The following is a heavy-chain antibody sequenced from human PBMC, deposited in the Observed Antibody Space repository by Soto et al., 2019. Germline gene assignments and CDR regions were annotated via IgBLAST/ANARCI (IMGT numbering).Heavy chain of an antibody. Sequence: SETLSLTCTVSGGSISSISYYWGWIRQPPGKGLEWIGSIYYSGSTYYNPSLKSRVTISVDTSKNQFSLKLSSVTAADTAVYYCARLNFEYSSSFVAQNWFDPWGQGTLVAVSS. V-gene: IGHV4-39*01. J-gene: IGHJ5*02. CDR3: ARLNFEYSSSFVAQNWFDP. D-gene: IGHD6-6*01. CDR2: IYYSGST. CDR1: GGSISSISYY.